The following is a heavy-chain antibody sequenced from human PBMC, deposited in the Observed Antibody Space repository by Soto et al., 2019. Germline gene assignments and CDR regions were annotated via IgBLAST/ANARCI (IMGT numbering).Heavy chain of an antibody. J-gene: IGHJ5*02. CDR3: ARDGNMFRGVMWS. CDR2: ISSSSSTI. Sequence: EVQLVESGGGLVQPGGSLRLSCAASGFIFSSYSMNWVRQAPGKGLEWVSYISSSSSTIYYADSVKGRFTISRDNAKNSLYLQMNSLRAEDTAVYYCARDGNMFRGVMWSWGQGTLVTVSS. CDR1: GFIFSSYS. D-gene: IGHD3-10*01. V-gene: IGHV3-48*01.